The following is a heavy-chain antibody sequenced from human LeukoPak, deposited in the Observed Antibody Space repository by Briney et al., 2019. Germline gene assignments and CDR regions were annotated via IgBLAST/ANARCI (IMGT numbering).Heavy chain of an antibody. V-gene: IGHV4-34*01. CDR3: ARLNHIGRWLSKYYFDY. Sequence: PSETLSLTCAVYGVSFSGYYWSWIRQPPGKGLEWIGEINHSGSTNYNPSLKSRVTISVDTSKNQFSLKLSSVTAADTAVYYCARLNHIGRWLSKYYFDYWGQGTLVTVSS. D-gene: IGHD3-22*01. CDR2: INHSGST. J-gene: IGHJ4*02. CDR1: GVSFSGYY.